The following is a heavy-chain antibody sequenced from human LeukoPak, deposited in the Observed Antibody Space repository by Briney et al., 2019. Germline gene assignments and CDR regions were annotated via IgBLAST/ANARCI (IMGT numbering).Heavy chain of an antibody. Sequence: GGSLRIPCAASGFSFSSYAMNWARQAPGKGLEWVSTISVGGGTYYAESVKGRFSISRDNSKNTLYLQMNSLRAGDTAVYYCTKGAIFGAQIHFDYWGQGALVTVSS. D-gene: IGHD3-3*01. CDR1: GFSFSSYA. V-gene: IGHV3-23*01. CDR3: TKGAIFGAQIHFDY. J-gene: IGHJ4*02. CDR2: ISVGGGT.